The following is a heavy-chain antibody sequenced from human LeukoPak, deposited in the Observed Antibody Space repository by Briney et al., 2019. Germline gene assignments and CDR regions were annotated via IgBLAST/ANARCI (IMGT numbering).Heavy chain of an antibody. D-gene: IGHD5-18*01. J-gene: IGHJ4*02. Sequence: GGSLRLSCAASGFTFSSYAMSWVRQAPGKGLEWVSAFSGSGGTTHYADSVKGRFTISRDNSKNTLFLQMNSLRAEDTAAYYCAKDGYSYGYLRDWGQGTLVTVSS. CDR1: GFTFSSYA. CDR2: FSGSGGTT. CDR3: AKDGYSYGYLRD. V-gene: IGHV3-23*01.